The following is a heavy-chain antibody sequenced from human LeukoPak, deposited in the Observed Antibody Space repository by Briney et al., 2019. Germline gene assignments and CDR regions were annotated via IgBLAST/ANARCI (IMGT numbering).Heavy chain of an antibody. CDR2: IYSGGST. CDR3: ASSRPLRDTLFDY. D-gene: IGHD5-18*01. V-gene: IGHV3-66*01. Sequence: GGSLRLSCAASGFTVSSNYMSWVRQAPGKGLEWVSVIYSGGSTYYADSVKGRFTISRDNSKNTLYLQMNSLRAEDTAVYYCASSRPLRDTLFDYWGQGTLVTVSS. CDR1: GFTVSSNY. J-gene: IGHJ4*02.